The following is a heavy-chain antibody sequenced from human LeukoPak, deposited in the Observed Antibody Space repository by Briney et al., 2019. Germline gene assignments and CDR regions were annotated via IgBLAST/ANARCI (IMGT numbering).Heavy chain of an antibody. Sequence: SQTLSLTFAISGDSVSSNSAAWNWIRQSPSRGLEWLGRTYYRSKWYYDYAVSVKSRIPINPDTSKNQFSLQLNSVTPEDTAVYYCARFYYDTSGHGAFDIWGQGTMITVSS. CDR2: TYYRSKWYY. D-gene: IGHD3-22*01. J-gene: IGHJ3*02. CDR3: ARFYYDTSGHGAFDI. V-gene: IGHV6-1*01. CDR1: GDSVSSNSAA.